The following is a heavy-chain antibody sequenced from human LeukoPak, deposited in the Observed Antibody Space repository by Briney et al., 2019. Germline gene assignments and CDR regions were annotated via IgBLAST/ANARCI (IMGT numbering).Heavy chain of an antibody. Sequence: GGSLRLSCAASGFTFSTFEMNWVRQSPGKGLEWISWISNGGQTIYYTDSVKGRFTVSRDNAKNLLFLQMNSLRAEDTAVCYCARDAPGTVTNDYWGQGTLVTVSS. CDR3: ARDAPGTVTNDY. D-gene: IGHD4-11*01. J-gene: IGHJ4*02. V-gene: IGHV3-48*03. CDR2: ISNGGQTI. CDR1: GFTFSTFE.